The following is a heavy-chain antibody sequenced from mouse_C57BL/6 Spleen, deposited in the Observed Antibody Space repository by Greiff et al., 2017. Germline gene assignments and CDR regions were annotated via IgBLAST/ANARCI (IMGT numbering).Heavy chain of an antibody. V-gene: IGHV1-55*01. CDR3: SREGRRGLYYYAMDY. Sequence: VQLQQPGAELVKPGASVKMSCKASGYTFTSYWITWVKQRPGQGLEWIGDIYPGSGSTNYNEKFKSKATLTVDTSSSTASMQLSSLTSEDSAVYYCSREGRRGLYYYAMDYWGQGTSVTVSS. J-gene: IGHJ4*01. D-gene: IGHD6-5*01. CDR2: IYPGSGST. CDR1: GYTFTSYW.